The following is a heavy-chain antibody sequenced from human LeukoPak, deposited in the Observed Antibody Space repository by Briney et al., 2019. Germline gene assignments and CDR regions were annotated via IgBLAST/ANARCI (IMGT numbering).Heavy chain of an antibody. CDR2: IYTSGST. CDR3: ARASRGGSGYYFDY. D-gene: IGHD1-26*01. V-gene: IGHV4-4*07. Sequence: SETLSLTCTVSGGSISSYYWSWIRQPAGKGLEWIGRIYTSGSTNYNPSLKGRVTMSVDTSKNQFSLKLSSVTAADTAVYHCARASRGGSGYYFDYWGQGTLVTVSS. J-gene: IGHJ4*02. CDR1: GGSISSYY.